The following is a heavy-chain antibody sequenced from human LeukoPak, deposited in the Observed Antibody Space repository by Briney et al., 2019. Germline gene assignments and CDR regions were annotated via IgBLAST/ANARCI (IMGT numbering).Heavy chain of an antibody. Sequence: GASVKVSCKASGYTFTSYGISWVRQAPGQGLEWMGWISAYNGNTNYAQKLQGRVTMTTDTSTSTAYMELRSLRSDDTAVYYCARDRSGLAAAGRFDYWGQGTLVTVSS. CDR1: GYTFTSYG. CDR3: ARDRSGLAAAGRFDY. J-gene: IGHJ4*02. D-gene: IGHD6-13*01. V-gene: IGHV1-18*01. CDR2: ISAYNGNT.